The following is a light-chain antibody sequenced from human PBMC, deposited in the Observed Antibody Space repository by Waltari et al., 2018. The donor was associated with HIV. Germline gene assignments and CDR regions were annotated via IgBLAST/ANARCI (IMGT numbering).Light chain of an antibody. CDR2: EDN. Sequence: HSVSESPGKTVTISCTRSSGSIASNYVQWYQQRPGSAPTTVIYEDNQRPSGVPDRFSGSIDSSSNSASLTISGLKTEDKADYYCQSYDSSNQGVFGGGTKLTVL. CDR3: QSYDSSNQGV. CDR1: SGSIASNY. V-gene: IGLV6-57*03. J-gene: IGLJ3*02.